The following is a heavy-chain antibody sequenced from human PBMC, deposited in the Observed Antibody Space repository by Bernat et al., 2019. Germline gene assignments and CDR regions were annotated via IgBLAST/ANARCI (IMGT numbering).Heavy chain of an antibody. D-gene: IGHD3-16*01. CDR3: ARGGRPYDY. Sequence: QVQLVESGGGVVQPGRSLRLSCAASGFTFSSYAMHWVRQAPGKGLEWVAVISYDGSNKYYADSVKGRFTISRDNAKNSLYLQMNSLRAEDTAVYYCARGGRPYDYWGQGTLVTVSS. CDR2: ISYDGSNK. CDR1: GFTFSSYA. V-gene: IGHV3-30-3*01. J-gene: IGHJ4*02.